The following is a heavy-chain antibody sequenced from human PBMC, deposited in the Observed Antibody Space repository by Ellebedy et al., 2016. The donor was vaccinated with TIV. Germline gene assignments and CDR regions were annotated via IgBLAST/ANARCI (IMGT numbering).Heavy chain of an antibody. CDR3: ARDQWLGRAYYFDS. D-gene: IGHD6-19*01. V-gene: IGHV3-7*01. CDR2: IKQDGSEK. Sequence: GESLKISCTASGFTFSNYWMTWVRQAPGKGLEWVANIKQDGSEKYYVDSVKGRFSISSDNAKNSLYVQMNSPRDEDTAVYYCARDQWLGRAYYFDSWGQGTLVTVSS. CDR1: GFTFSNYW. J-gene: IGHJ4*02.